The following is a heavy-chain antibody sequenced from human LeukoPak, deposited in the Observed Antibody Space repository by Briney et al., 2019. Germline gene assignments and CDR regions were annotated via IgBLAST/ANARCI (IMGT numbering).Heavy chain of an antibody. J-gene: IGHJ3*02. CDR1: GGSISSGGYY. CDR3: ARGPYYYDSFDI. Sequence: SETLSLTCTVSGGSISSGGYYWSWIRQHPGKGLEWIGYIYYSGSTYYNPSLKSRVTISVDRSKNQFSLKLSSVTAADTAVYYCARGPYYYDSFDIWGQGTMVTVSS. CDR2: IYYSGST. D-gene: IGHD3-22*01. V-gene: IGHV4-31*03.